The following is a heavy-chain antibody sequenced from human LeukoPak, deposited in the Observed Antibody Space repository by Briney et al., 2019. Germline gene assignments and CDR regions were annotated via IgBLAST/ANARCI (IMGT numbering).Heavy chain of an antibody. CDR1: GGSISSGSYY. Sequence: PSETLSLTCTVSGGSISSGSYYWSWIRQPAGKGLEWIGRIYTSGSTNYNPSLKSRVTISVDTSKNQFSLKLSSVTAADTAVYYCARIFGVVIPYNWFDPWGQGTLVTVSS. V-gene: IGHV4-61*02. CDR3: ARIFGVVIPYNWFDP. D-gene: IGHD3-3*01. CDR2: IYTSGST. J-gene: IGHJ5*02.